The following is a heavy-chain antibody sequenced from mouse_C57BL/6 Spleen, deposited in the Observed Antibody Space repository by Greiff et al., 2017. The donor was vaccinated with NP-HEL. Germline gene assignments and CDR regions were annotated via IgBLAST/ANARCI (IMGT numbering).Heavy chain of an antibody. Sequence: QVQLQQSGPELVKPGASVKISCKASGYAFSSSWMNWVKQRPGKGLEWIGRIYPGDGDTNYNGKFKGKATLTADKSSSTAYMQLSSLTSEDSAVYFCAREATTVVANYFDYWGQGTTLTVSS. CDR2: IYPGDGDT. CDR3: AREATTVVANYFDY. CDR1: GYAFSSSW. D-gene: IGHD1-1*01. V-gene: IGHV1-82*01. J-gene: IGHJ2*01.